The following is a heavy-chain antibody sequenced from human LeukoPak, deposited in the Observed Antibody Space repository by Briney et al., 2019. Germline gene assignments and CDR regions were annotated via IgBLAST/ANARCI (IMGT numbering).Heavy chain of an antibody. J-gene: IGHJ4*02. V-gene: IGHV1-46*01. CDR1: GYTFTSYY. Sequence: ASVKVSCKASGYTFTSYYMHWVRQAPGQGLEWMGIINPSGGSTSYAQKFQGRATMTRDTSTSTVYMELSSLRSEDTAVYYCARSVTNAKYYYDSSGYLGFIGYWGQGTLVTVSS. CDR2: INPSGGST. D-gene: IGHD3-22*01. CDR3: ARSVTNAKYYYDSSGYLGFIGY.